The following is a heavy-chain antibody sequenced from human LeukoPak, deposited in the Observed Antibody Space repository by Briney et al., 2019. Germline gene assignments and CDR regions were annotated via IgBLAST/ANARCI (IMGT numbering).Heavy chain of an antibody. CDR3: ARGSSSWYGTDY. CDR1: GFTFSSYW. D-gene: IGHD6-13*01. V-gene: IGHV3-7*01. Sequence: GSLRLSCAVSGFTFSSYWMSWVRQAQGKGLEWVANINQDGSEKYYVDSVKGRFTISRDNAKNSLYLQMNSLRAEDTAVYYCARGSSSWYGTDYWGQGTLVTVSS. CDR2: INQDGSEK. J-gene: IGHJ4*02.